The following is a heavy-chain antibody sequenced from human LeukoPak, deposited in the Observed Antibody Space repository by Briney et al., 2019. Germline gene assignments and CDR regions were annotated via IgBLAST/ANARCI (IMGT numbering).Heavy chain of an antibody. CDR1: GYNFTRYW. Sequence: PGGSLRLSCTGSGYNFTRYWMGWVREMPGKGLEWVGIIYPGECDTRYTPSFQGQVTISAVKSISTAYLQWSSLKASDTAMYYCARRGSYFDYWGQGTLVTVSS. CDR2: IYPGECDT. D-gene: IGHD3-16*01. V-gene: IGHV5-51*01. CDR3: ARRGSYFDY. J-gene: IGHJ4*02.